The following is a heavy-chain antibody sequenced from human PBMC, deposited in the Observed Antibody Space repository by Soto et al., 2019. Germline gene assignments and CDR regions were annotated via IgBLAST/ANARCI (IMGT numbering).Heavy chain of an antibody. D-gene: IGHD6-13*01. V-gene: IGHV5-51*01. CDR3: ARRQYSSSWYYFDY. CDR2: IYPGDSDT. J-gene: IGHJ4*02. Sequence: GESLKISCKASGYKFTSYWIGWVRQMPGKGLEWMGIIYPGDSDTKYSPSFQGQVTISADKSISTAYLQWSSLKASDTSMYYCARRQYSSSWYYFDYWGQGTLVTVPQ. CDR1: GYKFTSYW.